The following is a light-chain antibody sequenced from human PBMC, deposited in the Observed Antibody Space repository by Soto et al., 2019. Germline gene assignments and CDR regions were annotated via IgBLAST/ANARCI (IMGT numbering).Light chain of an antibody. V-gene: IGLV3-25*03. Sequence: YELTQPPSVSVSPGQTARITCSGDALPKQYAYWYQQKPGQAPVLVIYKDSERPSGIPERFSGSSSGTTVTLTISGVQAEDEADYYCQSADSSGTLVVFGGGTKLTVL. CDR1: ALPKQY. J-gene: IGLJ2*01. CDR3: QSADSSGTLVV. CDR2: KDS.